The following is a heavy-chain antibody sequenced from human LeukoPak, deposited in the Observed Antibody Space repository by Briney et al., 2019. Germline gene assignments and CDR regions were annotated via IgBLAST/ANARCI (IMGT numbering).Heavy chain of an antibody. D-gene: IGHD2-2*03. Sequence: GGSLRLSCAASGFTFSSYGMSWVRQAPGRGLEWVSAISGSGGSTYYADSVKGRFTISRDNSKNTLYLQMNSLRAEDTAVYYCAKYGGWIFQNEYYFDYWGQGTLVTVSS. CDR3: AKYGGWIFQNEYYFDY. J-gene: IGHJ4*02. CDR1: GFTFSSYG. V-gene: IGHV3-23*01. CDR2: ISGSGGST.